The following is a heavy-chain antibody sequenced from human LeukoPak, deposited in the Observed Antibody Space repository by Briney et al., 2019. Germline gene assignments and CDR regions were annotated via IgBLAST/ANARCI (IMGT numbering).Heavy chain of an antibody. Sequence: PGGSLRLSCAASGLTFSSHWMHWVRQAPGKGLVWVSRITNDGSSTTYADSVKGRFTISRDNAKNMLYLQMNSLRAEDTAVYYCAKDSDGDYFDYWGQGTLVTVSS. CDR2: ITNDGSST. CDR1: GLTFSSHW. V-gene: IGHV3-74*01. J-gene: IGHJ4*02. CDR3: AKDSDGDYFDY.